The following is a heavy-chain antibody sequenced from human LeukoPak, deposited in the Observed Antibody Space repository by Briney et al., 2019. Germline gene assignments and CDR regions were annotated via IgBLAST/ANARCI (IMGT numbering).Heavy chain of an antibody. V-gene: IGHV3-30*18. D-gene: IGHD3-10*01. J-gene: IGHJ5*02. Sequence: QPGGSLRLSCAASGFTFSNYGMHWVRQAPGKGLEWVAVISYDGGTKYYADSVKGRFTISRDNSKDTLYLQMNSLRSEDTAVYYCAKKSHSGSHQAGVDPWGQGTLVTVSS. CDR1: GFTFSNYG. CDR3: AKKSHSGSHQAGVDP. CDR2: ISYDGGTK.